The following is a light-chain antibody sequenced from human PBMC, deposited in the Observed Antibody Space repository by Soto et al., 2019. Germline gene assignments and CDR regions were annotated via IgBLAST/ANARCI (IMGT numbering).Light chain of an antibody. CDR3: QQSYFMPWT. CDR1: QSIGTY. V-gene: IGKV1-39*01. CDR2: GSY. Sequence: DIQMTQSPSSLSASVGDRVSITCRPSQSIGTYLNWYQQKPGKDPKLLIFGSYHLQTGVPPRFSGTESGTDFTLIISNLQPEDFATYFCQQSYFMPWTFGQGTKVDLK. J-gene: IGKJ1*01.